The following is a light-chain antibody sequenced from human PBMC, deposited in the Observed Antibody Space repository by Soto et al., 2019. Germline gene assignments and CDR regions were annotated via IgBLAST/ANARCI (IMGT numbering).Light chain of an antibody. Sequence: QSVLTQPPSASGTPGQRVTISCSGSSSNIGSNIVNWYQHLPGTAPKLLISTNNQRPSGLPDRFSDSKSGTSASLAISGLQSEDEADYYCASWDGSLQTGVFGGGTKLTVL. V-gene: IGLV1-44*01. CDR1: SSNIGSNI. CDR3: ASWDGSLQTGV. J-gene: IGLJ3*02. CDR2: TNN.